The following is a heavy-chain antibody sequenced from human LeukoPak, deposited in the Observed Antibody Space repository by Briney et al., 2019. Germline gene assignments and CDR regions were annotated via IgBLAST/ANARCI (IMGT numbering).Heavy chain of an antibody. CDR3: VKGQEYLEWFYEY. J-gene: IGHJ4*02. V-gene: IGHV3-23*01. D-gene: IGHD3-3*01. CDR2: ISASGSNP. CDR1: GFAFGSYG. Sequence: GGSLRLSCAASGFAFGSYGMSWVRQAPGKGLEWVAAISASGSNPHYSDSVKGRFFISRDNTENTLYLQMSGLRAEDTAVYYCVKGQEYLEWFYEYWGQGSLVTVSS.